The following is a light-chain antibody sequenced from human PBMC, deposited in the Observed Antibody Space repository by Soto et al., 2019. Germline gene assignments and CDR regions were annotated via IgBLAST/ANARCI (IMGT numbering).Light chain of an antibody. V-gene: IGKV3-15*01. J-gene: IGKJ2*01. Sequence: EIVMTQSPATLSVSPGGSATLSCRASQHVSSNFAWYRQKPGQAPTLLIYRASTMATGIPARLSGSGSGTDFTLTISSLQSEDFAVYYCQQYNNWPYTFGQGTKLEIK. CDR3: QQYNNWPYT. CDR1: QHVSSN. CDR2: RAS.